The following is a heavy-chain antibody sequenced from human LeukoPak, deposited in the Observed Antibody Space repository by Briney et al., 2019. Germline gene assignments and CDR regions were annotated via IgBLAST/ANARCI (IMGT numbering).Heavy chain of an antibody. D-gene: IGHD3-22*01. Sequence: ASVKVSCKASGYTFSTYYMHWVRQAPGQGLEWMGIINPSGGSTNYAQKFQGRVTMTRDTSTSTVYMELSSLRSEDTALYYCARVTYYSDSSGYGRAFDIWGQGTMVTVSS. CDR1: GYTFSTYY. J-gene: IGHJ3*02. V-gene: IGHV1-46*01. CDR3: ARVTYYSDSSGYGRAFDI. CDR2: INPSGGST.